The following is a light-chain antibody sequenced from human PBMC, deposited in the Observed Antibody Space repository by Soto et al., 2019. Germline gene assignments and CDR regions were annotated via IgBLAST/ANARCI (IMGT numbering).Light chain of an antibody. CDR3: NSYEGGNIDV. Sequence: QSVLTRPPSASGSPGQSATISCTGTSSDVGGDTYVSWYQQHPGKAPNLSISEVSKRPSPVPDRFSGSPSGNTAPLTVTGTQAEVEVNYYCNSYEGGNIDVFGTGTKVTV. CDR2: EVS. V-gene: IGLV2-8*01. CDR1: SSDVGGDTY. J-gene: IGLJ1*01.